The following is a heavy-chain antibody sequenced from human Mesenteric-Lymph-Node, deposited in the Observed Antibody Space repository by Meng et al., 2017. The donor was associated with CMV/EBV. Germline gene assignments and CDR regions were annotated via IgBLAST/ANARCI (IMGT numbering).Heavy chain of an antibody. CDR2: MNQDASEK. Sequence: GGSLRLSCAASEFTFSNAWMSWVRQAPGKGLEWVANMNQDASEKFYVDSVKGRFAISRDNAKNSMYLQMNSLRVEDTAVYYCGYSSGWYTDHWGQGTLVTVSS. D-gene: IGHD6-19*01. CDR1: EFTFSNAW. CDR3: GYSSGWYTDH. V-gene: IGHV3-7*01. J-gene: IGHJ1*01.